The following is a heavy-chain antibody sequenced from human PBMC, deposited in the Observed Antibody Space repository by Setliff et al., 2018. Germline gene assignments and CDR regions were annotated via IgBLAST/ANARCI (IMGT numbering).Heavy chain of an antibody. Sequence: SVKVSCKASGATFSSYAISWVRQAPGQGLEWMGGIIPIFGTANYAQKFQGRVTITTDESTSTAYMELSSLRSEDTAVYYCARPYGTGKPYSSGWPDYFDYWGQGTLVT. CDR2: IIPIFGTA. J-gene: IGHJ4*02. CDR1: GATFSSYA. D-gene: IGHD6-19*01. V-gene: IGHV1-69*05. CDR3: ARPYGTGKPYSSGWPDYFDY.